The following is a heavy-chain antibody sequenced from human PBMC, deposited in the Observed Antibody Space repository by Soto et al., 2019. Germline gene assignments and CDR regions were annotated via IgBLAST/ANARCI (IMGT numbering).Heavy chain of an antibody. CDR3: ARDLDYSESSSYQDIFDY. J-gene: IGHJ4*02. CDR2: ISDDGSSK. V-gene: IGHV3-30*04. D-gene: IGHD3-22*01. Sequence: GGSLRLSCAASGFTFSSYAMHWVRQAPGKXLEWVAAISDDGSSKYYADSVKGRFTTSRDNFKNALYLQMNSLREEDTAVYFCARDLDYSESSSYQDIFDYWGQGTLGTVAS. CDR1: GFTFSSYA.